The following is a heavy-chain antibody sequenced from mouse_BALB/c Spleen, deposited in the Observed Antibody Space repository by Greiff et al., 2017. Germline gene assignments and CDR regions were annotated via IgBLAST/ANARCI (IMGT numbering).Heavy chain of an antibody. CDR3: RITTDYATDY. J-gene: IGHJ4*01. CDR2: IGSGGSYT. Sequence: EVQLVESGGGLVKPGGSLKLSCAASGFTFSSYTMSWVRQTPEKRLEWVATIGSGGSYTYYPDSVKGRFTISRDNAKNTLYLQMSSLKSEDTAMYYCRITTDYATDYWGQGTSVTVSS. V-gene: IGHV5-6-4*01. CDR1: GFTFSSYT. D-gene: IGHD2-4*01.